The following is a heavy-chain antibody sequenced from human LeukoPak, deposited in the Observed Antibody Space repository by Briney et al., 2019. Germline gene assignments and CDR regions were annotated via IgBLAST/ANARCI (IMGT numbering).Heavy chain of an antibody. J-gene: IGHJ4*02. V-gene: IGHV3-9*01. D-gene: IGHD1-26*01. CDR1: GFSFTDAW. CDR2: ISWNSGSI. Sequence: GGSLRLSCAASGFSFTDAWMSWVRQAPGKGLEWVSGISWNSGSIGYADSVKGRFTISRDNAKNSLYLQMNSLRAEDTALYYCAKDPRRVGNSFDYWGQGTLVTVSS. CDR3: AKDPRRVGNSFDY.